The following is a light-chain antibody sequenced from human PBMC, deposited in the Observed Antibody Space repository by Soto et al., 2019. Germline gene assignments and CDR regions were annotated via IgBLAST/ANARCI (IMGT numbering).Light chain of an antibody. CDR1: QSISRY. Sequence: DIQMTQSPSSLSASVADRVTITCRASQSISRYLNWYQQKPMKAPKLLIYEASSLQSGVPSRFSGSGSGTEFTLTISSLQPDDFATYYCQQYNSYPWTFGQGTNVDI. CDR3: QQYNSYPWT. CDR2: EAS. J-gene: IGKJ1*01. V-gene: IGKV1-5*03.